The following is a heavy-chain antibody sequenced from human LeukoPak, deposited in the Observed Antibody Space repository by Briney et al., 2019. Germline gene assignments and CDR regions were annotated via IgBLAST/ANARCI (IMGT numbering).Heavy chain of an antibody. Sequence: GGSLRLSCAASGFTFSSYAMSWVRQAPGKGLEWVSAISASGDSTYYADSVEGRFTISRDNSKNTLYLQMHSLRAEDTAVYYCAKETYYYDSSGYYYVPYYFDYWGQGTLVTVSS. CDR3: AKETYYYDSSGYYYVPYYFDY. V-gene: IGHV3-23*01. D-gene: IGHD3-22*01. CDR1: GFTFSSYA. CDR2: ISASGDST. J-gene: IGHJ4*02.